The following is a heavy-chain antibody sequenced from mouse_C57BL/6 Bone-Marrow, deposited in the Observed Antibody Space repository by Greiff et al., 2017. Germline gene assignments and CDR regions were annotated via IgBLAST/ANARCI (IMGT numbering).Heavy chain of an antibody. V-gene: IGHV1-61*01. D-gene: IGHD1-1*01. Sequence: VQLQQPGAELVRPGSSVKLSCKASGYTFTSYWMDWVKQRPGQGLEWIGNIYPSDSETHYNQKFKDKATLTVDKSSSTAYMQLSSLTSEDSAVYYCERYRRGYGSSYWYFDVWGTGTTVTVSS. CDR2: IYPSDSET. J-gene: IGHJ1*03. CDR1: GYTFTSYW. CDR3: ERYRRGYGSSYWYFDV.